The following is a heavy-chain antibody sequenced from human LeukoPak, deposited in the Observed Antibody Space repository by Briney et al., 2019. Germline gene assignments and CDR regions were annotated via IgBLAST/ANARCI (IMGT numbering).Heavy chain of an antibody. Sequence: PSETLSLTCTVSGDSISSSTYYWAWIRQPPGKGLEWIGSFSYGGNTYYKSSLKSRLTISVDTSKNQFSLKLSSVTAADTSVYYCARHVHSGWYWVYWGQGTPVTVSS. V-gene: IGHV4-39*01. CDR1: GDSISSSTYY. CDR3: ARHVHSGWYWVY. CDR2: FSYGGNT. D-gene: IGHD6-19*01. J-gene: IGHJ4*02.